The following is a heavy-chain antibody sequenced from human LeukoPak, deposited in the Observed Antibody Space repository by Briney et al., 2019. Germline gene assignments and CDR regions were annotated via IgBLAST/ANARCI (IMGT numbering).Heavy chain of an antibody. D-gene: IGHD3-10*01. Sequence: PGGSLRLSCAASGFTFSSYAMSWVRQAPGKGLEWVSAISGSGGSTYYADSVKGRFTISRDNSKNTLYLQMNSPRAEDTAVYYCAKTMVRGVIIPLFDYWGQGTLVTVSS. J-gene: IGHJ4*02. CDR3: AKTMVRGVIIPLFDY. V-gene: IGHV3-23*01. CDR2: ISGSGGST. CDR1: GFTFSSYA.